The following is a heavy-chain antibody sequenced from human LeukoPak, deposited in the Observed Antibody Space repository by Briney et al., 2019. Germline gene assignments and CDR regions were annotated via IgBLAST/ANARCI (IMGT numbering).Heavy chain of an antibody. J-gene: IGHJ5*02. D-gene: IGHD3-3*01. CDR1: GFTISSYN. Sequence: PGGSLRLSCAASGFTISSYNTNWVRQAPGQGLEWVSSISGSTGYMYYADSMKGRFTISRDNAKNSLYLQMNSLRAEDTAVYYCARDGPIFGVLNWFDPWGQGTLVTVSS. CDR3: ARDGPIFGVLNWFDP. V-gene: IGHV3-21*01. CDR2: ISGSTGYM.